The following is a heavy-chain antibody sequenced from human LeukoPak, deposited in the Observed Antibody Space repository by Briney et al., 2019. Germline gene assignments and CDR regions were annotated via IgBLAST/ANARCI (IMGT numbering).Heavy chain of an antibody. CDR3: ARLILGYSYGIDYYYYYMDV. D-gene: IGHD5-18*01. CDR2: IYYSGST. Sequence: PSETLSLTCTVSGDSISSSGSYWGWIRQPPGKGLEWIGSIYYSGSTYYNPSLKSRVTISVDTSKNQFSLRLSSVTAADTAVYYCARLILGYSYGIDYYYYYMDVWGKGTTVTVSS. V-gene: IGHV4-39*01. J-gene: IGHJ6*03. CDR1: GDSISSSGSY.